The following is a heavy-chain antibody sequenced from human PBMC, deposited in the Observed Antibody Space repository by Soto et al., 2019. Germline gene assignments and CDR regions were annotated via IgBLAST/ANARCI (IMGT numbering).Heavy chain of an antibody. V-gene: IGHV4-31*03. J-gene: IGHJ4*02. Sequence: QVQLQESGPGLVKPSQTLSLTCTVSGGSISSGGYYWSWIRQHPGKGLEWIGYIYYSGSTYYNPSLKSRVTISVDTSKNQFSLKLSSVTAADTAVHYCARHYDSSGYNFDYWGQGTLVTVSS. CDR3: ARHYDSSGYNFDY. CDR2: IYYSGST. CDR1: GGSISSGGYY. D-gene: IGHD3-22*01.